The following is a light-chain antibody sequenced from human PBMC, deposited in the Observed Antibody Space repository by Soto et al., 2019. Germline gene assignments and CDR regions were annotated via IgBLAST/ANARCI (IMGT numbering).Light chain of an antibody. CDR1: SSDVVDYKF. J-gene: IGLJ2*01. CDR3: SSYAGNNNVV. V-gene: IGLV2-8*01. Sequence: QSVLTQPPSASGSPGQAVTISCTGTSSDVVDYKFVSWYQQHPGKAPKLLLYEVSRRPSGVPDRFSGSKSGNTASLTVSGLQAEDEADYYCSSYAGNNNVVFGGGTKLTVL. CDR2: EVS.